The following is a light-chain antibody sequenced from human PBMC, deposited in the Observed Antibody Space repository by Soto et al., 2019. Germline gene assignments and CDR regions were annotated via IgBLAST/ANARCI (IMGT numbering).Light chain of an antibody. CDR1: QSISYW. CDR2: DAS. CDR3: QQYNDYSGT. J-gene: IGKJ1*01. Sequence: DIQMSQSPSTLSASVGERVTITCRASQSISYWLAWFQQKPGKAPKLLIYDASSLESGVPSRFSGSGSGTEFTLTISSLQPDDFATYYCQQYNDYSGTFGQGTKVDI. V-gene: IGKV1-5*01.